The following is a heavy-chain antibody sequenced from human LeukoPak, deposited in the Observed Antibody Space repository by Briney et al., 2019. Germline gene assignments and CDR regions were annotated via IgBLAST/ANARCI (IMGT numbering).Heavy chain of an antibody. D-gene: IGHD5-12*01. Sequence: SETLSLTCTVSGGSISSYYWSWIRQPPGKGLEWIGYIYYSGSTYYNPSLKSRVTISVDTSKNQFSLKLSSVTAADTAVYYCAREWLREMINAVDDAFDIWGQGTMVTVSS. CDR2: IYYSGST. CDR3: AREWLREMINAVDDAFDI. V-gene: IGHV4-59*12. CDR1: GGSISSYY. J-gene: IGHJ3*02.